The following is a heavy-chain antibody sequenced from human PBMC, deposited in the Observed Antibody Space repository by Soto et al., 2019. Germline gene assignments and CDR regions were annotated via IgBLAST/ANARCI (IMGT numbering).Heavy chain of an antibody. CDR1: GGSVSSGDYY. Sequence: QVQLQESGPGLVKPSETLSLTCTVSGGSVSSGDYYWSWIRQPPGKGLEWIGYIYYGGSTNHNPSLKSRVRISVDTSKNQFSLKLNSVTAADTAVYYCARIPVDKYMINWVDPWGQGTLVTVSS. CDR3: ARIPVDKYMINWVDP. J-gene: IGHJ5*02. CDR2: IYYGGST. V-gene: IGHV4-61*08. D-gene: IGHD3-16*01.